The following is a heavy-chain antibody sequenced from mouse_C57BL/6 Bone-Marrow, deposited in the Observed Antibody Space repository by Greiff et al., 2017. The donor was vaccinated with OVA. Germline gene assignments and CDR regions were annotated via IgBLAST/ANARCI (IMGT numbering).Heavy chain of an antibody. J-gene: IGHJ2*01. V-gene: IGHV5-4*01. CDR1: GFTFSSYA. CDR3: ARDGDWDLDY. D-gene: IGHD4-1*01. Sequence: EVKLMESGGGLVKPGGSLKLSCAASGFTFSSYAMSWVRQTPEKRLEWVATISDGGSYTYYPDNVKGRFTISRDNAKNHLYLQMSHLKSEDTAMYYCARDGDWDLDYWGQGTTLTVSS. CDR2: ISDGGSYT.